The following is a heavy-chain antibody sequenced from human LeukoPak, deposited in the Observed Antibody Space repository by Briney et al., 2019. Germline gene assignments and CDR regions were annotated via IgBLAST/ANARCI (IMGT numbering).Heavy chain of an antibody. J-gene: IGHJ3*02. CDR3: ARIRDGYNDAYDI. V-gene: IGHV1-46*01. Sequence: ASVKVSCKASGYTFTKSYVHWVRQAPGQRLEWMGLINPGGDNTDYAQNFQGRLTMTSDTSARTVYMELSSLRSDDTAVYYCARIRDGYNDAYDIWGQGTLVTVTS. D-gene: IGHD5-24*01. CDR2: INPGGDNT. CDR1: GYTFTKSY.